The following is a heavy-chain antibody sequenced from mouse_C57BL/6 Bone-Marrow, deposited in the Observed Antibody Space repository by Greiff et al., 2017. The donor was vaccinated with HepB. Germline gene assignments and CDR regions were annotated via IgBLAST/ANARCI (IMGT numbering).Heavy chain of an antibody. D-gene: IGHD2-10*02. Sequence: EVKLQESGGGLVKPGGSLKLSCAASGFTFSSYAMSWVRQTPEKRLEWVATISDGGSYTYYPDNVKGRFTISRDNAKNNLYLQMSHLKSEDTAMYYCANSIGAMDYWGQGTSVTVSS. CDR2: ISDGGSYT. CDR1: GFTFSSYA. J-gene: IGHJ4*01. V-gene: IGHV5-4*03. CDR3: ANSIGAMDY.